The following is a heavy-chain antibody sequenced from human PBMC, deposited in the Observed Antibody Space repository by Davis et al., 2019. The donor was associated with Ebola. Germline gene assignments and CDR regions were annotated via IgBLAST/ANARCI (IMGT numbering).Heavy chain of an antibody. J-gene: IGHJ5*02. D-gene: IGHD5-12*01. Sequence: SVKVSCKASGYTFTYRYLHWVRQAPGQALEWMGWITPFNGNTNYAQKFQDRVTITRDRSMSTAYMELSSLRSEDTAVYYCARRGYSGYDYWFDPWGQGTLVTVSS. CDR2: ITPFNGNT. CDR1: GYTFTYRY. CDR3: ARRGYSGYDYWFDP. V-gene: IGHV1-45*02.